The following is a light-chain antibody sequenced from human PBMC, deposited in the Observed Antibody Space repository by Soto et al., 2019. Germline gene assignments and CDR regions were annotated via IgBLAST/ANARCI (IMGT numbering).Light chain of an antibody. V-gene: IGKV1-39*01. Sequence: DIQVTQSPSSLSASVGDSVTLSCQTSQRVDSYIHWYQHQSGKPPKLLICAASTLQDGVPSRFSGGGSGTAFSLIITGLQPGDSATYYCQQTYTSVATFGQGTKV. J-gene: IGKJ1*01. CDR2: AAS. CDR3: QQTYTSVAT. CDR1: QRVDSY.